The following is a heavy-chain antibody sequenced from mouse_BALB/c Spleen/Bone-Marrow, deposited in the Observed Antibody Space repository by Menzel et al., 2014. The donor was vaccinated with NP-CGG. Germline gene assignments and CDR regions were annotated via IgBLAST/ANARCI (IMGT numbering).Heavy chain of an antibody. CDR2: IDPANGNT. D-gene: IGHD1-1*01. CDR1: GFNIXDTY. J-gene: IGHJ3*01. Sequence: VQLQQSGAELVKPGASVKLSCTASGFNIXDTYMHWVKQRPEQGLEWIGRIDPANGNTKYDPKFQGKATITADTSSNTAYLQLSSLTSEDTAVYYCASYYYGSSRFAYWGQGTLVTVSA. V-gene: IGHV14-3*02. CDR3: ASYYYGSSRFAY.